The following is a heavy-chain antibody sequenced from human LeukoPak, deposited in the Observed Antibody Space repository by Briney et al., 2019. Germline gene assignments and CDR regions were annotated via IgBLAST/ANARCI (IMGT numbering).Heavy chain of an antibody. Sequence: GGSLRLSCAASGFTVSSNYMSWVRQAPGKGLEWVSVIYSGGSTYYADSVKGRFTISRDNSKNTLYLQMNSLRAEDTAVYYCARDYDFWSGYYYYYGMDVWGQGTTVTVPS. J-gene: IGHJ6*02. CDR2: IYSGGST. V-gene: IGHV3-66*01. D-gene: IGHD3-3*01. CDR1: GFTVSSNY. CDR3: ARDYDFWSGYYYYYGMDV.